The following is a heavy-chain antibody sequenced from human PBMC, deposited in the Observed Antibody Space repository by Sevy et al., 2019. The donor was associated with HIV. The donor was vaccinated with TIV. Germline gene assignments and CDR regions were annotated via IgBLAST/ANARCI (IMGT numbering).Heavy chain of an antibody. CDR1: GFTFSSYG. CDR2: IRYDGSNK. Sequence: GGSLRLSCAASGFTFSSYGMHWVRQAPGKGLEWVAFIRYDGSNKYYADSVKGRFTISRDNSKNTLYLQMNSLRAEDTAVYYCAKEITIFGVVPDYWGQGALVTVSS. V-gene: IGHV3-30*02. D-gene: IGHD3-3*01. CDR3: AKEITIFGVVPDY. J-gene: IGHJ4*02.